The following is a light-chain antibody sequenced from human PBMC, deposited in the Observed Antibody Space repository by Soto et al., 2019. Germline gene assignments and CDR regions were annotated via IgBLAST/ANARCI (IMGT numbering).Light chain of an antibody. J-gene: IGKJ3*01. Sequence: DIQMTQSPSSLSTYVGDRVTITCQANQDISNYLNWYQQKPGKAPKLMISDASNLETGVPSRFSGSGSGTHFTFTISSLQPEDIATYYCQHYDKIFIFGPGTKVDIK. CDR3: QHYDKIFI. V-gene: IGKV1-33*01. CDR1: QDISNY. CDR2: DAS.